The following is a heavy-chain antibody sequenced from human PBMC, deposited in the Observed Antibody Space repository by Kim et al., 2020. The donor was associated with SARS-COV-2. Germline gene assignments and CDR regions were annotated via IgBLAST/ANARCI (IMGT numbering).Heavy chain of an antibody. J-gene: IGHJ4*02. CDR2: FDPEEGET. CDR3: ATVPAITMVCGHFDY. V-gene: IGHV1-24*01. D-gene: IGHD3-10*01. Sequence: ASVKVSCKVSGYTLTELSMHWVRQAPGKGLEWMGGFDPEEGETIYAQKFQGRVTMTEDTSTDTAYMELSSLRSEDTAVYYCATVPAITMVCGHFDYWGQGTLLTVSS. CDR1: GYTLTELS.